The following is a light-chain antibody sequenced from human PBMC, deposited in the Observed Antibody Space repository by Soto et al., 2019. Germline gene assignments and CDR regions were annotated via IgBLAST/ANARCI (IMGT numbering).Light chain of an antibody. J-gene: IGKJ1*01. CDR1: QSVLYSSNNKNY. CDR2: WAS. V-gene: IGKV4-1*01. Sequence: DMVMPQYPDYLAVSLGERATINCKSSQSVLYSSNNKNYLAWYQQKPGQPPKLLIYWASTRESGVPDRFSGSGSGTDFTLTISSLQAEDVAVYYCQQYYSTPWTFGQGTKVDI. CDR3: QQYYSTPWT.